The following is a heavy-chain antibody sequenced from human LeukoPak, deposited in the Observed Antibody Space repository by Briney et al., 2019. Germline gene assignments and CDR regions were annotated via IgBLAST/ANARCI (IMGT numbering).Heavy chain of an antibody. D-gene: IGHD2-15*01. V-gene: IGHV1-2*02. CDR2: INPNSGGT. Sequence: ASVKVSCKASGGTFSSYAISWVRQAPGQGLEWMGWINPNSGGTNYAQKFQGRVTMTRDTSISTAYMELSRLRSDDTAVYYCARGRGGSRIDAFDIWGQGTMVTVSS. CDR3: ARGRGGSRIDAFDI. J-gene: IGHJ3*02. CDR1: GGTFSSYA.